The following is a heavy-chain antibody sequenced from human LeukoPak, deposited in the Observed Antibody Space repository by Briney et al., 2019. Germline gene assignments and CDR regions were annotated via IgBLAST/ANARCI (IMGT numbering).Heavy chain of an antibody. CDR3: ASPYGRWTPPSGLGMV. CDR1: GGTFSSYA. Sequence: ASVKVSCKDSGGTFSSYAISWVRQAPGQGLEWMGGIIPIFGTANYAQKFQGRVTITADESTSIAYMELSSLRSEATAVYYCASPYGRWTPPSGLGMVWGQGTLVTVSS. V-gene: IGHV1-69*13. J-gene: IGHJ4*02. D-gene: IGHD4-17*01. CDR2: IIPIFGTA.